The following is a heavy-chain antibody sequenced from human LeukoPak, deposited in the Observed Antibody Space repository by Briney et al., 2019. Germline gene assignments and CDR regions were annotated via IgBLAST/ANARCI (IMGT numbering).Heavy chain of an antibody. V-gene: IGHV4-59*13. J-gene: IGHJ4*02. CDR1: GGSIPSYY. D-gene: IGHD6-13*01. CDR3: ARGIATAGTLDF. CDR2: VFYSGAT. Sequence: SETLSLTCTVSGGSIPSYYWTWIRQPPGKGLEWIGYVFYSGATNYNPSLKSRVTISVDASRNPFSLRLRSATAADTALYYCARGIATAGTLDFWGQGTLVTVSS.